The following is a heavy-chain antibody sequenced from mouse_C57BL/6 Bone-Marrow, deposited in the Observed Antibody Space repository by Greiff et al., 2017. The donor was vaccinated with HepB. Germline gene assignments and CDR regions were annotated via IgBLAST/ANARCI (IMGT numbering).Heavy chain of an antibody. CDR1: GYTFTNYW. CDR2: IYPGGGYT. J-gene: IGHJ4*01. CDR3: ARKWDYYAIDY. Sequence: QVQLQQSGAELVRPGTSVKMSCKASGYTFTNYWIGWAKQRPGHGLEWIGDIYPGGGYTNYNEKFKGKATLTADKSSSTAYMQFSSLTSEDSAIYYCARKWDYYAIDYWGQGTSVTVSS. V-gene: IGHV1-63*01.